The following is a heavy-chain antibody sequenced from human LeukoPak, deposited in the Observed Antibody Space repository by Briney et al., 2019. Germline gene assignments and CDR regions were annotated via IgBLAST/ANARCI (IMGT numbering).Heavy chain of an antibody. J-gene: IGHJ3*02. CDR3: AGGGYHHGFDI. CDR2: IDNDGSDT. V-gene: IGHV3-74*01. CDR1: AFTFNTYW. Sequence: GGSLRLSCAASAFTFNTYWLHWVRQAPGKGLVWVSRIDNDGSDTIYADSVKGRFTISRDNAKSTLYLQMNSLKAEDTAVYYCAGGGYHHGFDIWGQGTMVTVSS. D-gene: IGHD2-15*01.